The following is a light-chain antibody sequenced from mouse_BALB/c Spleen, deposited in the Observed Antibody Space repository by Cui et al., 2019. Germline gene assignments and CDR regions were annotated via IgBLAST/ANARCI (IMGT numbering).Light chain of an antibody. Sequence: IQMTQSLSSLYASLGGKGTITCKASQDSNKYIAWYQHEPGKGPRLLMHYTSTLRPGIPSKFSGSGSGRDYSFSISNLEPEDIATYYCLQYDNLYTFGGGTKLEIK. V-gene: IGKV19-93*01. CDR3: LQYDNLYT. CDR2: YTS. CDR1: QDSNKY. J-gene: IGKJ2*01.